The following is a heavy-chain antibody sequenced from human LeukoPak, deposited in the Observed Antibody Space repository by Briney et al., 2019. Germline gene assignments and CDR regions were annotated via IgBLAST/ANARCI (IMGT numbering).Heavy chain of an antibody. D-gene: IGHD1-26*01. CDR3: ARSEWELLGDY. V-gene: IGHV3-74*01. CDR2: INTDGSST. Sequence: GGSLRLSCAASGFTFKRYHMSWVRQAPGKGLVWVSRINTDGSSTSYADSVKGRFTISRDNAKNTLYLQMNSLRAEDTAVYYCARSEWELLGDYWGQGTLVTVSS. CDR1: GFTFKRYH. J-gene: IGHJ4*02.